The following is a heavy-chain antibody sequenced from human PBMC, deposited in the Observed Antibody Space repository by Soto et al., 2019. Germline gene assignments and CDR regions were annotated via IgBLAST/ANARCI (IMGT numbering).Heavy chain of an antibody. CDR2: ISYDGSNK. CDR3: AKAGPYGGNFDY. Sequence: GGSLRLSCAASGFTFSSYGMHWVRQAPGKGLEWVAVISYDGSNKYYADSVKGRFTISRDNSKNTLYLQMNSLRAEDTAVYYCAKAGPYGGNFDYWGQGTLVTVSS. D-gene: IGHD2-15*01. J-gene: IGHJ4*02. CDR1: GFTFSSYG. V-gene: IGHV3-30*18.